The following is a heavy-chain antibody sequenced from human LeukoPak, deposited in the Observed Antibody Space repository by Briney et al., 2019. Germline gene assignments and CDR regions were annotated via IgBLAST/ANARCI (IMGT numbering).Heavy chain of an antibody. D-gene: IGHD6-13*01. CDR2: IIPICGTA. CDR1: GGTFSSYA. Sequence: SVKVSCKASGGTFSSYAISWVRQAPGQGLEWMGGIIPICGTANYAQKFQGRVTITADESTSTAYMELSSLRSEDTAVYYCAGDGEEYSSSWYGDYWGQGTLVTVSS. J-gene: IGHJ4*02. CDR3: AGDGEEYSSSWYGDY. V-gene: IGHV1-69*13.